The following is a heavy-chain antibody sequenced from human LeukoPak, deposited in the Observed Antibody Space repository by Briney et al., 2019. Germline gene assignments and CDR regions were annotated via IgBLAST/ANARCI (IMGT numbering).Heavy chain of an antibody. Sequence: SETLSLTCTVSGGSISSSSYYWGWIRQPPGKGLEWIGSIYSSGGTHYNPSLKSRVTISVSVETSKNQFSLKLSSVTAADTAVYYCARGGTYYYDSFGYWGQGTLVTVSS. J-gene: IGHJ4*02. CDR2: IYSSGGT. CDR1: GGSISSSSYY. V-gene: IGHV4-39*07. CDR3: ARGGTYYYDSFGY. D-gene: IGHD3-22*01.